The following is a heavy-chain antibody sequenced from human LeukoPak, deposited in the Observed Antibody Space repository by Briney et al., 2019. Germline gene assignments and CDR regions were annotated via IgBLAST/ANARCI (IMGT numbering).Heavy chain of an antibody. V-gene: IGHV1-2*02. D-gene: IGHD3-16*02. Sequence: GASVTVSCKASGYTFTGYYMHRVRQAPGQGLECIGWINPNSGGTNYAQKFQGRVTMTRDTSISTAYMELSRLRSDDTAVYYCARSLTSGVRGYFDYWGQGTLVTVSS. CDR1: GYTFTGYY. J-gene: IGHJ4*02. CDR2: INPNSGGT. CDR3: ARSLTSGVRGYFDY.